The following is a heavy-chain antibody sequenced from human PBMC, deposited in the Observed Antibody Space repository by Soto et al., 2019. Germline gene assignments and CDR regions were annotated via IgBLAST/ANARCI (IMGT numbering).Heavy chain of an antibody. CDR3: ARVAY. Sequence: GGSLGLSCASSGFTFSSYAMNWVRQAPGKGLEWVSTISASGGSTYYTDSVKGRFTISRDNSRNTLSLQMNSLRAEDTAIYYCARVAYWGPGTQVTVSS. CDR2: ISASGGST. V-gene: IGHV3-23*01. J-gene: IGHJ4*02. CDR1: GFTFSSYA.